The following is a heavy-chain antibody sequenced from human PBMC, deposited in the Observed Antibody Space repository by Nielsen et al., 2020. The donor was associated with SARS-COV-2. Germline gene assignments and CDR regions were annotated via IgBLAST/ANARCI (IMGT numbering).Heavy chain of an antibody. J-gene: IGHJ4*02. CDR1: GFTISTYA. Sequence: GESLKISCVVSGFTISTYAMSWVRQAPGKGLEWVSAISASTYYADSVRGRFTISRDNGKNSLYLQMNSLRVEDTAVYYCAREGRNLPLDYWGQGTPVTVSS. CDR3: AREGRNLPLDY. CDR2: ISAST. V-gene: IGHV3-23*01.